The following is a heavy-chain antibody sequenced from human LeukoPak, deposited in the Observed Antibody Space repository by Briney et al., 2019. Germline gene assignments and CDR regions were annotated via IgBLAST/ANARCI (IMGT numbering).Heavy chain of an antibody. CDR3: LRDLNWSLDQ. Sequence: GGYLRLYCAASGFTFSNYMMHWVRQAPGKGLVWVSRIKSDGITITYADSVKGRFTISRDNAKNTLYLQMNSLRAEDTAVYYCLRDLNWSLDQWGQGTLVTVSS. D-gene: IGHD1-20*01. V-gene: IGHV3-74*01. CDR1: GFTFSNYM. J-gene: IGHJ4*02. CDR2: IKSDGITI.